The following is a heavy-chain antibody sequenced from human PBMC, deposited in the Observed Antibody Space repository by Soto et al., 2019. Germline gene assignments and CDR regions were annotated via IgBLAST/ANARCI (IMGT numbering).Heavy chain of an antibody. Sequence: QVQLVESGGGVVQPGRSLRLSCAASGFTFSSYAMHWVRQAPGKGLEWVAVISYDGSNKYYADSVKGRFTISRDNSKNTLYLQMNSLRAEDTAVYYCARADDYGDYAPLDYWGQGTLVTVSS. V-gene: IGHV3-30-3*01. J-gene: IGHJ4*02. CDR2: ISYDGSNK. CDR1: GFTFSSYA. D-gene: IGHD4-17*01. CDR3: ARADDYGDYAPLDY.